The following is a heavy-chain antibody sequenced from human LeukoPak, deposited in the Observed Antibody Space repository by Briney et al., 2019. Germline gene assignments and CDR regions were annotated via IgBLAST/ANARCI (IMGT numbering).Heavy chain of an antibody. V-gene: IGHV3-53*01. CDR1: GFTVSSNY. Sequence: PGGSLRLSCAASGFTVSSNYMSWVRQAPGKGLEWVSVIYSGGSTYYADSVKGRFTIPRDNSKNTLHLQMNSLRAEDTAVYYCAREAGNSLDYWGQGTLVTVSS. D-gene: IGHD4-23*01. CDR2: IYSGGST. CDR3: AREAGNSLDY. J-gene: IGHJ4*02.